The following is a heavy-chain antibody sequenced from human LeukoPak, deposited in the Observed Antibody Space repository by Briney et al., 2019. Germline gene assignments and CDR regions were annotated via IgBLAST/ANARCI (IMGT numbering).Heavy chain of an antibody. CDR2: INPSGGST. Sequence: GASVKVSCKASGYTFTSYYMHWVRQAPGQGLEWMGIINPSGGSTSYAQKLQGRVTMTRDTSTSTVYMELSSLRSEDTAVYYCARVGIRFLEWLSTYYFDYWGQGTLVTVSS. D-gene: IGHD3-3*01. V-gene: IGHV1-46*01. CDR1: GYTFTSYY. J-gene: IGHJ4*02. CDR3: ARVGIRFLEWLSTYYFDY.